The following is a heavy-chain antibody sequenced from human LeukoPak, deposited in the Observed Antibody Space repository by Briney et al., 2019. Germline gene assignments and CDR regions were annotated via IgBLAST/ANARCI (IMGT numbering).Heavy chain of an antibody. CDR1: GFTFSSYA. J-gene: IGHJ6*02. V-gene: IGHV3-74*01. CDR3: SLGGNSPNYYYYYGMDV. Sequence: AGGSLSLSCAASGFTFSSYAMSWVRQAPGKGLVWVSRINSDGSSTSYADSVKGRFTISRDNAKNTLYLQMNSLRAEDTAVYYCSLGGNSPNYYYYYGMDVWGQGTTVTVSS. D-gene: IGHD4-23*01. CDR2: INSDGSST.